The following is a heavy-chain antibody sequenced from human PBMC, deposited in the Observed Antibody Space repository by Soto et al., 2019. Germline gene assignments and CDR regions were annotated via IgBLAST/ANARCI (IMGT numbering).Heavy chain of an antibody. Sequence: GGSLRLSCAASGFTFSSYGMHWVRQAPGKGLEWVAVIWYDGSNKYYADSVKGRFTISRDNSKNTLYLQMNSLRAEDTAVYYCARDLIRYSSGWPFDYWGQGTLVTVSS. J-gene: IGHJ4*02. CDR3: ARDLIRYSSGWPFDY. D-gene: IGHD6-19*01. CDR2: IWYDGSNK. CDR1: GFTFSSYG. V-gene: IGHV3-33*01.